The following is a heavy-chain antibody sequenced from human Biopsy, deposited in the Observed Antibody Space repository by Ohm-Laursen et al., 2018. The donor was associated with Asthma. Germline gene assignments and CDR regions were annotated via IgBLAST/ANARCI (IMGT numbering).Heavy chain of an antibody. CDR1: GGSINIGDYY. D-gene: IGHD6-13*01. J-gene: IGHJ6*02. CDR3: VRGSSSWHHGPFHYYYGLDV. Sequence: SDTLSLTCTVSGGSINIGDYYWSWIRQPPGKGLEWIGESNQGGSPTFNPSLKSRVTISRDTSKNQLSLKLRPVTAADTAVYYCVRGSSSWHHGPFHYYYGLDVWGQGTTATVSS. CDR2: SNQGGSP. V-gene: IGHV4-39*01.